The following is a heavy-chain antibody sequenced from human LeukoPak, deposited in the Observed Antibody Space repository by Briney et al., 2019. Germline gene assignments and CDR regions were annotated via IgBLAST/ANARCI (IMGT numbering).Heavy chain of an antibody. D-gene: IGHD6-19*01. CDR1: GFTFSSYG. CDR2: ISYDGGNK. J-gene: IGHJ4*02. V-gene: IGHV3-30*18. CDR3: AKDRSSSGWYYFDY. Sequence: GGSLRLSCAASGFTFSSYGMLWVRQAPGKGLEWVAVISYDGGNKYYAESLKGRFTISRDNSKNTLFLQMNSLRAEDTAVYYCAKDRSSSGWYYFDYWGQGTLVTVSS.